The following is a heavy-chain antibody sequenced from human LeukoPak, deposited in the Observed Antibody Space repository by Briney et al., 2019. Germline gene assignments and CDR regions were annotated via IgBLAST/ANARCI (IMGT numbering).Heavy chain of an antibody. V-gene: IGHV4-59*12. CDR1: GGSISSYY. Sequence: SETLSLTCTVSGGSISSYYWSWIRQPPGKGLEWIGYIFYTGSTNYNPSLKSRVTISVLTSKNQFSLKLSSVTAADTAVYYCARDRGTWNDDGFDYWGQGTLVTVSS. D-gene: IGHD1-1*01. CDR2: IFYTGST. J-gene: IGHJ4*02. CDR3: ARDRGTWNDDGFDY.